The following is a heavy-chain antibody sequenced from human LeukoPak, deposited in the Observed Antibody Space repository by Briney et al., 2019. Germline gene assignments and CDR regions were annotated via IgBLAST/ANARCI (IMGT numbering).Heavy chain of an antibody. J-gene: IGHJ4*02. D-gene: IGHD2-15*01. Sequence: SETLSLTCTVSGGSISSSSYYWGWIRQPPGKGLEWIGSIYYSGSTYYNPPLKSRVTISVDTSKNQFSLKLSSVTAADTAAYYFARQSVVVVAAIEAWFDYWGQGTLVTVSS. V-gene: IGHV4-39*01. CDR1: GGSISSSSYY. CDR2: IYYSGST. CDR3: ARQSVVVVAAIEAWFDY.